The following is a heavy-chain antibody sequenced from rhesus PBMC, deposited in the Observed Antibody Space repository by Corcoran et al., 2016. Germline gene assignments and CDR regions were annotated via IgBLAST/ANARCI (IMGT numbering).Heavy chain of an antibody. J-gene: IGHJ4*01. V-gene: IGHV4-169*02. CDR2: IYGRGSST. CDR3: ARDRDSNYFDY. Sequence: QLQLQESGPGLVKPSETLSVTCAVSGGSISSSYWSWIRQAPGKGLEWIGYIYGRGSSTNYNPSLKSRVTLSVDTSKNQLSLKLSSVTTADTAVYYWARDRDSNYFDYWGQGVLVTVSS. D-gene: IGHD4-23*01. CDR1: GGSISSSY.